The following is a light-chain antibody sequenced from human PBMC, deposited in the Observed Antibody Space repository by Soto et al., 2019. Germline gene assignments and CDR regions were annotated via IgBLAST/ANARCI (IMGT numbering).Light chain of an antibody. CDR3: QQCANWPPKWT. CDR2: DAS. J-gene: IGKJ1*01. V-gene: IGKV3D-20*02. Sequence: EFVLTQSPGTLSLSPVERATLSCRASQTVRNNYLAWYQQKPGQAPRLLIYDASSRATGIPDRFSGSGSGTDFTLTISSLEPEDFAVYYCQQCANWPPKWTFGQGTKVDIK. CDR1: QTVRNNY.